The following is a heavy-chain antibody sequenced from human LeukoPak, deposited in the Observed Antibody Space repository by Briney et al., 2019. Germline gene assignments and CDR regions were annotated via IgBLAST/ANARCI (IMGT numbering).Heavy chain of an antibody. CDR3: ARLNDYGDAFDI. CDR1: GDSISNYY. D-gene: IGHD4-17*01. Sequence: SETLSLTCTVSGDSISNYYWSWIRRPAGKGLEWIGRIYSSGRIDHNPSLKSRVTISVDTSKNQFSLKLSSVTAADTAVYYCARLNDYGDAFDIWGQGTMVTVSS. V-gene: IGHV4-4*07. CDR2: IYSSGRI. J-gene: IGHJ3*02.